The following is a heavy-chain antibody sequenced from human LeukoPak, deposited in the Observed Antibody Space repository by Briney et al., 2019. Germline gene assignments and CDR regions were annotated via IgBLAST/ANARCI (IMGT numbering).Heavy chain of an antibody. D-gene: IGHD6-19*01. Sequence: GGSLRLSCAASGFTFSSFAMSWVRQAPGKGLEWVSAISGSGGSTYYADSVKGRFTISRDNSKNTLYLQMNSLRAEDTAIYYCAKGSIAVPGAVDLWGRGTLVTVSS. CDR1: GFTFSSFA. J-gene: IGHJ2*01. V-gene: IGHV3-23*01. CDR2: ISGSGGST. CDR3: AKGSIAVPGAVDL.